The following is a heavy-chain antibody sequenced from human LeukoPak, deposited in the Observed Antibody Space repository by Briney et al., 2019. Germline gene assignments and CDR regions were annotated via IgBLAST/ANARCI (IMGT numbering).Heavy chain of an antibody. D-gene: IGHD2-21*02. CDR2: IYPGDSDT. J-gene: IGHJ4*02. CDR3: ARQAKAYCGGDCYTDY. V-gene: IGHV5-51*01. CDR1: GYSFTSYW. Sequence: GESLKISCKGSGYSFTSYWIGWVRQMPGKGLEGMGIIYPGDSDTRYSPSFQGQVTISADKSISTAYLQWSSLKASDTAMYYCARQAKAYCGGDCYTDYWGQGTLVTVSS.